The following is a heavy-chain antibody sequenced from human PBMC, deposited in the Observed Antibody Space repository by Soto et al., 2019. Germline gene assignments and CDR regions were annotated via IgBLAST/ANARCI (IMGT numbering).Heavy chain of an antibody. V-gene: IGHV4-39*01. D-gene: IGHD6-13*01. CDR1: GGSISSSSYY. CDR2: IYYSGST. Sequence: SETLSLTCTVSGGSISSSSYYWGWIRQPPGKGLEWIGSIYYSGSTYYNPSLKSRVTISVDTSKNQFSLKLSSVTAADTAVYYCARPSSAIAAAGQYFEYWGQGTLVTVS. J-gene: IGHJ4*02. CDR3: ARPSSAIAAAGQYFEY.